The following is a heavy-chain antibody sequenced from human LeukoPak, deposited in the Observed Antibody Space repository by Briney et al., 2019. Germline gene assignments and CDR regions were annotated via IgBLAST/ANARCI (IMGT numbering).Heavy chain of an antibody. CDR2: MNPSGGST. CDR3: ARCEIYCINGFCYKEPCDY. Sequence: ASVKVSCKASGYTFTSYYMHWVRQAPGQGLEWMGIMNPSGGSTSYAQKFRGRVTMTRDTSISTAYVDLSRLTSDDTAVYFCARCEIYCINGFCYKEPCDYWGQGTLVTVSS. V-gene: IGHV1-46*01. CDR1: GYTFTSYY. D-gene: IGHD2-8*01. J-gene: IGHJ4*02.